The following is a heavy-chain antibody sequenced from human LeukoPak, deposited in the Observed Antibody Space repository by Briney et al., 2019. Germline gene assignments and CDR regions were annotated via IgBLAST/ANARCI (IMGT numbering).Heavy chain of an antibody. J-gene: IGHJ3*02. CDR1: GFTFSSYW. Sequence: GGSLRLSCAASGFTFSSYWMSWVRQAPGKGLEWVANIKQDESEKYYVDSVKGRFSISRDNAKNSLYLQMNSLRAEDTAVYYCARDRARYFDWFPGLDAFDIWGQGTMVTVSS. D-gene: IGHD3-9*01. CDR2: IKQDESEK. V-gene: IGHV3-7*01. CDR3: ARDRARYFDWFPGLDAFDI.